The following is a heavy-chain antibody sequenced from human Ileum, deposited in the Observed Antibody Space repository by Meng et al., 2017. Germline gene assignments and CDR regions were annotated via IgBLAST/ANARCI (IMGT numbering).Heavy chain of an antibody. V-gene: IGHV4-4*03. J-gene: IGHJ4*02. CDR2: IHHSGRT. Sequence: LTLTAPGHGLLKRPGPVSLACEVAGASVSNTNWWAWLRQSPGKGLEWIGEIHHSGRTNFIASLQSRATISLDESKNQFSLTLTSVTAADTAVYYCARGVGDIRVGFDYWGQGILVTVSS. CDR1: GASVSNTNW. CDR3: ARGVGDIRVGFDY. D-gene: IGHD5-12*01.